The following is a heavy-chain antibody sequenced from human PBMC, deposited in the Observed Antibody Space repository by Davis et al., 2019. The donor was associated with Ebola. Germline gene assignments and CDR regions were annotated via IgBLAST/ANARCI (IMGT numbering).Heavy chain of an antibody. V-gene: IGHV3-23*01. CDR3: AKVIDSSAWYGYALDV. Sequence: GESPKISCTDSVITFSSYAMTWVRQAPGKGLERVSAISGSGGIRYYAESERGRFTISRDNSKNTMFLQMNSLRAEDAAVYYCAKVIDSSAWYGYALDVWGQGTTVTVSS. J-gene: IGHJ6*02. CDR1: VITFSSYA. CDR2: ISGSGGIR. D-gene: IGHD6-13*01.